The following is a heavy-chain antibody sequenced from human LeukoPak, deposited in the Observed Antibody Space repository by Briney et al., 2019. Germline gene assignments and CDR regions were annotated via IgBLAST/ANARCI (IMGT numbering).Heavy chain of an antibody. V-gene: IGHV3-33*01. CDR1: GFNFSNYG. J-gene: IGHJ4*02. CDR3: ARLAAAPDY. CDR2: IWYDGRNQ. Sequence: GRSLRLSCAASGFNFSNYGMHRVRQAPGKGLEWVAVIWYDGRNQYYADSVKGRFTISRDNSKNTLSLQMNSLRDEDTAVYYCARLAAAPDYWGQGTLVTVSS. D-gene: IGHD6-13*01.